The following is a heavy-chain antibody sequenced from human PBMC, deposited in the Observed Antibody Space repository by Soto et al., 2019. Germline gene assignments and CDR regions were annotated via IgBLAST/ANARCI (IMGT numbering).Heavy chain of an antibody. CDR3: ARGVGSSPPQS. V-gene: IGHV4-59*01. CDR1: GGSISVYY. J-gene: IGHJ5*01. CDR2: IYASGSP. Sequence: SETLSLTCTISGGSISVYYWSWIRQPPGQGLEWIGYIYASGSPYYNPSLKSRVTISADTSKNQISLKLTSPTAADTAVYYCARGVGSSPPQSWGRGTLVTVS. D-gene: IGHD1-26*01.